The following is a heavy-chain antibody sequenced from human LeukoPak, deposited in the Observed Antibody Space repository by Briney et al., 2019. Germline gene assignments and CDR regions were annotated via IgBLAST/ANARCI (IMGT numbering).Heavy chain of an antibody. Sequence: GGSLRLSCAASGFTVSSNYMNWVRQTPGKGLEWVSGITGSGDRTYYADSVKGRFTISRDNSKNTLYLQMNSLRAEDTAVYYCAKDSYDSGGYYHFDYWGQGTLVTVSS. V-gene: IGHV3-23*01. CDR1: GFTVSSNY. CDR3: AKDSYDSGGYYHFDY. CDR2: ITGSGDRT. D-gene: IGHD3-22*01. J-gene: IGHJ4*02.